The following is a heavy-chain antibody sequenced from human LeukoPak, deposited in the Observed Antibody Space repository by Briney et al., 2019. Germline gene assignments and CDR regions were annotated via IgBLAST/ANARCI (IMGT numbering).Heavy chain of an antibody. J-gene: IGHJ4*02. Sequence: PGGSLRLSCAASGFTFSSYAMSWVRQAPGKGLEWVSAISGSGGSTYYADSVKGRFTISRDNSKNTLYLQMNSLRAEDTAVYYCAKNYDSSGPSPTGFDYWGQGTLVTVSS. CDR3: AKNYDSSGPSPTGFDY. D-gene: IGHD3-22*01. V-gene: IGHV3-23*01. CDR1: GFTFSSYA. CDR2: ISGSGGST.